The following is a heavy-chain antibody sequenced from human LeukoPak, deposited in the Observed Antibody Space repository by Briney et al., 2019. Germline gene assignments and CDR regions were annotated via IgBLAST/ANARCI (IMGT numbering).Heavy chain of an antibody. CDR1: GFTFSSYE. J-gene: IGHJ4*02. CDR3: AKDVTSNEYKYGDYVS. Sequence: GGSLRLSCAASGFTFSSYEMNWVRQAPGKGLEWVSAISGSGGRTYYANSAKGRFTISRDNSKNTLYLQMNGLRAEDTAVYYCAKDVTSNEYKYGDYVSWGQGTLVTVSS. CDR2: ISGSGGRT. V-gene: IGHV3-23*01. D-gene: IGHD5-24*01.